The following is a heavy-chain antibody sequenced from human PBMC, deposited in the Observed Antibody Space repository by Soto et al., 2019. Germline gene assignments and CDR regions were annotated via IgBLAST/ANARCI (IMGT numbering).Heavy chain of an antibody. J-gene: IGHJ6*02. CDR3: ARILGYCSSTSCPYYYYGMDV. D-gene: IGHD2-2*01. Sequence: SGGSLRLSCAASGFTFSSYSMNWVCQAPGKGLEWVSYISSSSSTIYYADSVKGRFTISRDNAKNSLYLQMNSLRDEDTAVYYCARILGYCSSTSCPYYYYGMDVWGQGTTVTVSS. CDR2: ISSSSSTI. CDR1: GFTFSSYS. V-gene: IGHV3-48*02.